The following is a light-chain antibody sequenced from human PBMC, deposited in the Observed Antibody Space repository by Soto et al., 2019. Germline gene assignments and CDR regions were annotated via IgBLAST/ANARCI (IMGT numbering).Light chain of an antibody. CDR1: QSISSW. CDR3: QQYNSYSPRT. J-gene: IGKJ1*01. CDR2: KAS. V-gene: IGKV1-5*03. Sequence: DIQMTQSPSTLSASVGDRVTITCRASQSISSWLAWYQQKPGKAPKLLIYKASSLESGVPSRFSGSGSGTEFTLTISSLXXDDFATYYCQQYNSYSPRTFGQGTKVEIK.